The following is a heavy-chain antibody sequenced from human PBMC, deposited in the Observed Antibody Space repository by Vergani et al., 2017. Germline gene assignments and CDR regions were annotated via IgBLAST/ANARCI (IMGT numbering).Heavy chain of an antibody. CDR1: GYAFTSYH. CDR2: INPSGGYT. D-gene: IGHD3-10*01. Sequence: QVHLVQSGAEVKKPGASVKVSCKASGYAFTSYHMHWVRQAPGQGLEWMGIINPSGGYTRYSQKFQGRVTMTRDTSTSTVFMELSSLRSEDTPVYYCAREVVTSMVRGVLSSTEVDPWGQGTLVIVSS. V-gene: IGHV1-46*03. J-gene: IGHJ5*02. CDR3: AREVVTSMVRGVLSSTEVDP.